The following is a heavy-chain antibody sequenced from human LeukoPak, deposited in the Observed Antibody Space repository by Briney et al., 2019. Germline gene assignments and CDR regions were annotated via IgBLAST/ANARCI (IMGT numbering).Heavy chain of an antibody. Sequence: SETVSLTCAVYGGSFSGYYWSWIRQPPGKGLEWIGEINHSGSTNYNPSLKSRVTISVDTSKNQLSLKLSSVTAADTAVYYCPRGRSHPKFDYRGQGTLVTVSS. CDR2: INHSGST. CDR1: GGSFSGYY. J-gene: IGHJ4*02. CDR3: PRGRSHPKFDY. V-gene: IGHV4-34*01.